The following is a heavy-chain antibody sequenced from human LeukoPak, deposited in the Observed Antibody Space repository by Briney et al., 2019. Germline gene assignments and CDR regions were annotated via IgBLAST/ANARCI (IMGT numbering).Heavy chain of an antibody. CDR3: ARRSIGAAPDY. V-gene: IGHV4-59*08. Sequence: PSETLSLTCTVSGGSISSYYWSWIWQPPGKGLEWIGYIYYSGSTNYNPSLKSRVTISVDTSKNQFSLKLSSVTAADTAVYYCARRSIGAAPDYWGQGTLVTVSS. J-gene: IGHJ4*02. CDR2: IYYSGST. CDR1: GGSISSYY. D-gene: IGHD6-25*01.